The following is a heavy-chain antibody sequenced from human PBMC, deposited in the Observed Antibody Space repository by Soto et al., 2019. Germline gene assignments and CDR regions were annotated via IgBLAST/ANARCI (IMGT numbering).Heavy chain of an antibody. Sequence: GGALRPSCSPPRFSLRGYYNSWVPPAPGKGLEWVSYISSSSSYTNYADSVKDRFTISRDNAKNSLYLQMNSLRAEDTAVYYCARDPKYYGILTGYIHWGQGTLVTVSS. CDR2: ISSSSSYT. J-gene: IGHJ4*02. CDR1: RFSLRGYY. V-gene: IGHV3-11*06. D-gene: IGHD3-9*01. CDR3: ARDPKYYGILTGYIH.